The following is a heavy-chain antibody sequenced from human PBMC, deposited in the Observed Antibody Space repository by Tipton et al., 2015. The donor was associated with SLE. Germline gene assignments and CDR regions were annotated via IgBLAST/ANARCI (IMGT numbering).Heavy chain of an antibody. V-gene: IGHV3-74*01. D-gene: IGHD6-19*01. CDR2: ISTDGGVT. Sequence: SLRLSCAASGFTFSNYWMHWVRQAPGKGLVWVARISTDGGVTTYADSVKGRLTISRDNVKNTLYLQMKTLRVEDTAVYYCARAPTITVAGTRDPYGMDVWGPGTRVTVSS. CDR1: GFTFSNYW. J-gene: IGHJ6*02. CDR3: ARAPTITVAGTRDPYGMDV.